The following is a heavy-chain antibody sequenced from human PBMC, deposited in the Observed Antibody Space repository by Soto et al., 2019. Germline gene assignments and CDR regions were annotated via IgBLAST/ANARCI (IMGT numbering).Heavy chain of an antibody. CDR3: ATYGAAAGNYYYYGMDV. Sequence: PGESLKISCKGSGYSFTSYWISWVRQMPGKGLEWMGRIDPSDFYTNYSPSFQGHVTISADKSIITAYLQWSSLKASDTALYYCATYGAAAGNYYYYGMDVWGQGTTVTVSS. CDR1: GYSFTSYW. CDR2: IDPSDFYT. J-gene: IGHJ6*02. V-gene: IGHV5-10-1*01. D-gene: IGHD6-13*01.